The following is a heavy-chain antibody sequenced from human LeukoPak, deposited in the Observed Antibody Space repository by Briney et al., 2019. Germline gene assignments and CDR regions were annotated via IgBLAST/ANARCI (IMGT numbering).Heavy chain of an antibody. V-gene: IGHV4-59*12. CDR3: AREVFGPGGAFDI. CDR1: GGSISSYY. CDR2: IYYSGST. J-gene: IGHJ3*02. Sequence: PSETLSLTCTVSGGSISSYYWSWIRQPPGKGLEWIGYIYYSGSTNYNPSLKSRVTISVDTSKNQFSLKLSSVTAADRALYYCAREVFGPGGAFDIWGQGTMVTVSS. D-gene: IGHD3-16*01.